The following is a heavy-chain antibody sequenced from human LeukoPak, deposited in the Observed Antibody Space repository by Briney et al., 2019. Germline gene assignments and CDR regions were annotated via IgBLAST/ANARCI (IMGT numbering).Heavy chain of an antibody. CDR2: ISDSGDNT. CDR3: AKDLMAGGIGYRMNVFDM. V-gene: IGHV3-23*01. Sequence: GGSLRLSCAASGFTFTDYYMSWIRQAPGKGLEWVSGISDSGDNTYYADSVKGRFTISRDNSRNTLYLQMNSLRAEDTALYYCAKDLMAGGIGYRMNVFDMWGQGTMVTVSS. CDR1: GFTFTDYY. D-gene: IGHD3-22*01. J-gene: IGHJ3*02.